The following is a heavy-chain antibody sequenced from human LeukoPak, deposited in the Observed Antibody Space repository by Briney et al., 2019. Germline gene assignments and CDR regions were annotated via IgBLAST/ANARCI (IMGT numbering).Heavy chain of an antibody. CDR2: IYSDGSI. J-gene: IGHJ3*02. V-gene: IGHV3-53*01. D-gene: IGHD1-1*01. Sequence: GGSLRLSCAASGFSVGGNYISWVRQAPGKGLEWVSMIYSDGSIFHADSVKGRFTMSRDNSRNTLDLQMNSLRVEDTAVYFCARDRRRLRGMNGDGDAFDIWGQGTMVTISS. CDR1: GFSVGGNY. CDR3: ARDRRRLRGMNGDGDAFDI.